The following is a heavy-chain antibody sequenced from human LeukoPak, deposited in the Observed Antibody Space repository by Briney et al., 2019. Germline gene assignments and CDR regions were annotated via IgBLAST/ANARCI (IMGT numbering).Heavy chain of an antibody. CDR1: GFTFSSYG. D-gene: IGHD1-14*01. V-gene: IGHV3-23*01. CDR3: ARDDEAGDYFDY. J-gene: IGHJ4*02. CDR2: ISGSGGST. Sequence: GGSLRLSCAASGFTFSSYGMSWVRQAPGKGLEWVSAISGSGGSTYYADSVKGRFTISRDNSKNTLYLQMNSLRAEDTAVYYCARDDEAGDYFDYWGQGTLVTVSS.